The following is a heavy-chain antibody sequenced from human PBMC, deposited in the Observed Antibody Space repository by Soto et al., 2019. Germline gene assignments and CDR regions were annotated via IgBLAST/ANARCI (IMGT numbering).Heavy chain of an antibody. V-gene: IGHV4-59*01. CDR3: PRDIGYRGSWYCQWDNWFDP. J-gene: IGHJ5*02. D-gene: IGHD6-13*01. Sequence: QVQLQESGPGLVKPSETLSLTCTVSGGSISSYYWSWIRQPPGKGLEWIGSIYYSGNTNYNPSLKGRVSISRDTSKNQLSLELSAVAAADTAVYCCPRDIGYRGSWYCQWDNWFDPWGQGTLVTVSS. CDR1: GGSISSYY. CDR2: IYYSGNT.